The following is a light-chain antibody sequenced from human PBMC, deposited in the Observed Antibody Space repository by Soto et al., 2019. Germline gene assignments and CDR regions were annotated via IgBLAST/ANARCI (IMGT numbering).Light chain of an antibody. J-gene: IGLJ2*01. CDR3: QVWDSSSDHVV. CDR1: NLGSKS. CDR2: DDS. Sequence: SYELTQPPSVSVAPGQTARITCGGNNLGSKSVHWYQQQPGQAPVLVVYDDSDRPSGIPERFSGSNSGNTATLTISRVEAGDEADYYCQVWDSSSDHVVFGGGTKLTVL. V-gene: IGLV3-21*02.